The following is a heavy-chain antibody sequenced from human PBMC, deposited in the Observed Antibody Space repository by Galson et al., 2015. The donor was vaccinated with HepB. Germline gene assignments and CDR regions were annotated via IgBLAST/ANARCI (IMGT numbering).Heavy chain of an antibody. Sequence: SLRLSCAASGFTFSSYGMHWVRQAPGKGLEWVAVIWYDGSNKYYADSVKGRFTISRDNSKNTLYLQMNSLRAEDTAVYYCARDVKAGKTGYYFDYWGQGTLVTVSS. J-gene: IGHJ4*02. V-gene: IGHV3-33*01. D-gene: IGHD3-10*01. CDR1: GFTFSSYG. CDR3: ARDVKAGKTGYYFDY. CDR2: IWYDGSNK.